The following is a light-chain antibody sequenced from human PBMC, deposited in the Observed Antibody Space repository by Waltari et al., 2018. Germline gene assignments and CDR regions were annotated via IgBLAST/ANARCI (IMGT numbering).Light chain of an antibody. Sequence: EIVLTQSPATLSLSPGERATLSCRASQSVDHYLAWYQQIPGQAPRLLIYDASNRATGIPARFSGSGSGTDFTLTISSLEPEDFAVYYCQQRSSWPPYTFGPGTKLEIK. CDR2: DAS. CDR1: QSVDHY. V-gene: IGKV3-11*01. J-gene: IGKJ2*01. CDR3: QQRSSWPPYT.